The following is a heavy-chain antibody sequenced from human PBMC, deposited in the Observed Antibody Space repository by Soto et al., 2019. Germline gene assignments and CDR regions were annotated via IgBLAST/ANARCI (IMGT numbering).Heavy chain of an antibody. CDR2: INHSGST. J-gene: IGHJ3*02. V-gene: IGHV4-34*01. D-gene: IGHD2-2*01. CDR1: GGSFSGYY. CDR3: ARLGGIVVVPAAIGRGEAFDI. Sequence: PSETLSLTCAVYGGSFSGYYWSWIRQPPGKGLEWIGGINHSGSTNYNPSLKSRVTISVDTSKNQFSLKLSSVTAADTAVYYCARLGGIVVVPAAIGRGEAFDIWGQGTMVTISS.